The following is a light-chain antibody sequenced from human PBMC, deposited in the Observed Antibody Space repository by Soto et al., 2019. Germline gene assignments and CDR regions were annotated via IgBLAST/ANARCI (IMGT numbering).Light chain of an antibody. CDR3: MQALQTPPT. V-gene: IGKV2-28*01. J-gene: IGKJ2*01. CDR1: QSLLHKNGYNY. Sequence: DIVMTQSPLSLSVTPGEPASISCRSSQSLLHKNGYNYLQWYLQKPGQSPQLLIHLGSHRGSGVPDRFSGSGSGTDFTLKISRVEAGDVGVYYCMQALQTPPTFGQGTKLEIK. CDR2: LGS.